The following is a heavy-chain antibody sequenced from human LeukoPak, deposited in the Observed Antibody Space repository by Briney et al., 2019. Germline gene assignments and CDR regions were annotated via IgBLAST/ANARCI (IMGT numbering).Heavy chain of an antibody. D-gene: IGHD5-18*01. V-gene: IGHV3-48*01. J-gene: IGHJ4*02. CDR3: ARGSLHLWSRVFDY. CDR2: ISSSSNII. Sequence: PGGSLRLSCAGSGFTFRNAWMNWVRQAPGKGLEWVSYISSSSNIIYYADSVKGRFTISRDNAKNSLYLQMNSLRAGDTAVYYCARGSLHLWSRVFDYWGQGTLVTVSS. CDR1: GFTFRNAW.